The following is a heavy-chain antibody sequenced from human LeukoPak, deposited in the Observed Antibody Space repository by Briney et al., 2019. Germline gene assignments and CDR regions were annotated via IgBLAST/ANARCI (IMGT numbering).Heavy chain of an antibody. J-gene: IGHJ3*01. CDR3: AREGFGVVVEEAFDF. CDR1: AGSISSYY. D-gene: IGHD3-3*01. CDR2: INYSGNT. V-gene: IGHV4-59*01. Sequence: SETLSLTCTVTAGSISSYYWSWTRQPPGKGLEWIGYINYSGNTKYNPSLKSRVTMSIDTSKNQFSLKLSSVTAADTATYYCAREGFGVVVEEAFDFWGQGTMVTVSS.